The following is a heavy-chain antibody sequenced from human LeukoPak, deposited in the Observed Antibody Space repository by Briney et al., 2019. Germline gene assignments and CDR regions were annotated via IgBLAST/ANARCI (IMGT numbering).Heavy chain of an antibody. CDR2: ISGSGGST. CDR1: GFTFSSYA. J-gene: IGHJ6*02. CDR3: ARDQTFGAGGTNYYYYGMDV. V-gene: IGHV3-23*01. D-gene: IGHD3-16*01. Sequence: GGSLRLSCAASGFTFSSYAMSWVRQAPGKGLEWVSAISGSGGSTYYADSVKGRFTISRDNSKNTLYLQMNSLRAEDTAVYYCARDQTFGAGGTNYYYYGMDVWGQGTTVTVSS.